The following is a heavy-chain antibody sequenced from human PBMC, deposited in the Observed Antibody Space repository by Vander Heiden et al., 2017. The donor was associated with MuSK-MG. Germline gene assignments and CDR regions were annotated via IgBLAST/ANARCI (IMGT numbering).Heavy chain of an antibody. D-gene: IGHD3-3*01. J-gene: IGHJ3*02. Sequence: EVQLVESGGGLVQPGGSLRPSCAASGFTFSSYEMNWVRQAPGKGLEWVSYISSSGSTIYYADSVKGRFTISRDNAKNSLYLQMNSLRAEDTAVYYCAREAARSGYAFDIWGQGTMVTVSS. CDR1: GFTFSSYE. CDR3: AREAARSGYAFDI. CDR2: ISSSGSTI. V-gene: IGHV3-48*03.